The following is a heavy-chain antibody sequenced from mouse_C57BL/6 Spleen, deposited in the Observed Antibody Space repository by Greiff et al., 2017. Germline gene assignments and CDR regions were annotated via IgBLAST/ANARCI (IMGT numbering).Heavy chain of an antibody. D-gene: IGHD1-1*01. V-gene: IGHV1-7*01. CDR1: GYTFTSYW. CDR3: ARGNYGSRPYYFDD. J-gene: IGHJ2*01. CDR2: INPSSGYT. Sequence: QVQLKESGAELAKPGASVKLSCKASGYTFTSYWVHWVKQRPGQGLEWIGYINPSSGYTKYNQKFKDKATLTADKSSSTAYMQLSSLTYDDSSVYYCARGNYGSRPYYFDDWGQGTTLTVSS.